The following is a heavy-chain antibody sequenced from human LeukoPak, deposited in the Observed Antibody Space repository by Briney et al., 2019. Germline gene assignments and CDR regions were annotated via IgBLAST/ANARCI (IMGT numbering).Heavy chain of an antibody. J-gene: IGHJ4*02. CDR1: GFSFSRYW. Sequence: GGSLRLSCAASGFSFSRYWMSWVRQAPGKGLEWVANIKHNGTEKNYVDSVKGRFTISRDNGKDSLYLQMNSLRAEDTAVYYCARDVAYNTFDYWGQGTLVTVSS. CDR2: IKHNGTEK. D-gene: IGHD1-14*01. CDR3: ARDVAYNTFDY. V-gene: IGHV3-7*01.